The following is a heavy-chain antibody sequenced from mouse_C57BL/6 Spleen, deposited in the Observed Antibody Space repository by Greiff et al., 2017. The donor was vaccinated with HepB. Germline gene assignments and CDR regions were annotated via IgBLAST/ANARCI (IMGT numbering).Heavy chain of an antibody. D-gene: IGHD1-1*01. CDR2: IYPSDSET. V-gene: IGHV1-61*01. CDR1: GYTFTSYW. J-gene: IGHJ2*01. CDR3: ARGNYYGSNDY. Sequence: QVQLQQPGAELVRPGSSVKLSCKASGYTFTSYWMEWVKQRPGQGLEWIGNIYPSDSETHYNQKFKDKATLTVDKSSSTAYMQLSSLTSEDSAVYYCARGNYYGSNDYWGQGTTLTVSS.